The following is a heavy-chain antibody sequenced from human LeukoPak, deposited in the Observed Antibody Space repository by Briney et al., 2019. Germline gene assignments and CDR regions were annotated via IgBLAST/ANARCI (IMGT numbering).Heavy chain of an antibody. V-gene: IGHV4-61*02. Sequence: SETLSLTCTVSGGSISSSSYYWGWIRQPAGKGLEWIGRIYTSGSTNYNPSLKSRVTMSVDTSKNQFSLKLSSVTAADTAVYYCARDLPLYYYGSGSDNWFDPWGQGTLVTVSS. CDR2: IYTSGST. D-gene: IGHD3-10*01. CDR1: GGSISSSSYY. J-gene: IGHJ5*02. CDR3: ARDLPLYYYGSGSDNWFDP.